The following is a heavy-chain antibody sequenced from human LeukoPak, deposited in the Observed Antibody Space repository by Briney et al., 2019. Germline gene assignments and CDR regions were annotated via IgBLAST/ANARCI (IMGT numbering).Heavy chain of an antibody. J-gene: IGHJ3*02. CDR1: GFTFSSYA. CDR2: ISYDGSTK. Sequence: GGSLRLSCAASGFTFSSYAMSWVRQAPGKGLEWVAVISYDGSTKYYADSVKGRFTISRDNDKNSLYLQMNSLRVEDTAVYYCARVFRPSLTVFIIRGAFDIWGQGTMVIVSS. V-gene: IGHV3-30-3*01. D-gene: IGHD3-3*01. CDR3: ARVFRPSLTVFIIRGAFDI.